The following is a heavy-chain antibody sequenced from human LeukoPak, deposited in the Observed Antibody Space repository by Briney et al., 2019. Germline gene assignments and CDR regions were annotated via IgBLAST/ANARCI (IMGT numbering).Heavy chain of an antibody. D-gene: IGHD3-10*01. Sequence: ASVKVSCKASGYTFTNNFMHWVRQAPGQGLEWMGLINPSGDNTWYAQKFQGRVTMTRDMSTSTVFMELSDLRYEDTAIYYCAREITIDRGAITGPVDYWGQGTLVTVSS. V-gene: IGHV1-46*01. CDR3: AREITIDRGAITGPVDY. CDR2: INPSGDNT. CDR1: GYTFTNNF. J-gene: IGHJ4*02.